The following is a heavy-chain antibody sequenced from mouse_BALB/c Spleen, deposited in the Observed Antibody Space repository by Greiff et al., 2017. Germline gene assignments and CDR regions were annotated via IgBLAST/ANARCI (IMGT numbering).Heavy chain of an antibody. J-gene: IGHJ3*01. V-gene: IGHV3-6*02. CDR3: ARGHYYGSSSFAY. CDR1: GYSITSGYY. Sequence: EVQLQESGPGLVKPSQSLSLTCSVTGYSITSGYYWNWIRQFPGNKLEWMGYISYDGSNNYNPSLKNRISITRDTSKNQFFLKLNSVTTEDTATYYCARGHYYGSSSFAYWGQGTLVTVSA. CDR2: ISYDGSN. D-gene: IGHD1-1*01.